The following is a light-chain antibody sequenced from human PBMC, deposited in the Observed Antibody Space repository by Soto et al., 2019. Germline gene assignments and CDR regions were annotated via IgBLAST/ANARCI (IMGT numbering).Light chain of an antibody. V-gene: IGKV4-1*01. CDR2: WAS. Sequence: DIVMTQSPDSLAVSLGERATINCKSSQSVLYSSNNKNHLAWYQQKPGQPPKLLIYWASTRESGVPDRFSGSGLGTDFALTISSLQAEDVAVYYCQQYYSIPFTFGPGTKVDIK. J-gene: IGKJ3*01. CDR3: QQYYSIPFT. CDR1: QSVLYSSNNKNH.